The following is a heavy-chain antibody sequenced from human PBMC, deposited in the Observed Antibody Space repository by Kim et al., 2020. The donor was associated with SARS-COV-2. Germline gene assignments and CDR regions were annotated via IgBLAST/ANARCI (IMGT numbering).Heavy chain of an antibody. D-gene: IGHD2-2*01. CDR3: AAAAAARVDY. CDR2: T. V-gene: IGHV1-58*01. J-gene: IGHJ4*02. Sequence: TNYAQKFQERVTITRDMSTSTAYMELSSLRSEDTAVYYCAAAAAARVDYWGQGTLVTVSS.